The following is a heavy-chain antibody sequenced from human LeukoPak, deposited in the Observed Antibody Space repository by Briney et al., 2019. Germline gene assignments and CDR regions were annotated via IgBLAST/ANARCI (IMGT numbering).Heavy chain of an antibody. D-gene: IGHD3-16*01. CDR2: IYYSGST. CDR1: GGSISSTTYY. CDR3: VRGSTLRHYQY. Sequence: PSGTLSLTCTVSGGSISSTTYYWGWIRRPPGKGLEWIGSIYYSGSTYYNPSLKSRVTVSVDTSKNQFSLILSSVTAADTAVYYCVRGSTLRHYQYWGQGTLVTVSS. J-gene: IGHJ4*02. V-gene: IGHV4-39*01.